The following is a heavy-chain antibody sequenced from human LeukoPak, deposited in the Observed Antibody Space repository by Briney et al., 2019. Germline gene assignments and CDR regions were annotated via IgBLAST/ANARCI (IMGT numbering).Heavy chain of an antibody. CDR2: IYSAGNT. Sequence: GGSLRLSCTVSGFTVSSNSMSWVRQAPGKGLEWVSFIYSAGNTHYSDSVKGRFTISIDNSKNTLYLQMDSLRAEDTAVYYCARRAGAYTHPYDYWGQGTLVTVSS. V-gene: IGHV3-53*01. CDR3: ARRAGAYTHPYDY. J-gene: IGHJ4*02. D-gene: IGHD3-16*01. CDR1: GFTVSSNS.